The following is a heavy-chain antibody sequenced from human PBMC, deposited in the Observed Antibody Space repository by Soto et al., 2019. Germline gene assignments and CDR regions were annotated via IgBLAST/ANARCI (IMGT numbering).Heavy chain of an antibody. CDR1: GASLSTSNW. CDR3: ARGPRSGSYSVDGFDV. CDR2: IYHTGSA. D-gene: IGHD1-26*01. J-gene: IGHJ3*01. V-gene: IGHV4-4*02. Sequence: SETLSLTCVVSGASLSTSNWWSWVRQPPGKGLEWIGEIYHTGSASYSPSLKSRVSMSINKSKNQFSLRLTDVTAADTAKYYCARGPRSGSYSVDGFDVWGQGTVVTVSS.